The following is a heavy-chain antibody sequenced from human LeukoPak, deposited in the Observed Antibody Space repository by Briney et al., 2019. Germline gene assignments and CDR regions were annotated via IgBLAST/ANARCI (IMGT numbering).Heavy chain of an antibody. CDR2: VYYSGST. V-gene: IGHV4-59*08. Sequence: PSETLSLTCTVSGASISSNYWTWIRQPPGKGLEWIGFVYYSGSTEYNPSLKRRVTISVDTSKNQFSLKLSSVTATDTAVYYCASTLGSSWQLGSWGQGTLVTVSS. CDR3: ASTLGSSWQLGS. J-gene: IGHJ5*02. CDR1: GASISSNY. D-gene: IGHD6-13*01.